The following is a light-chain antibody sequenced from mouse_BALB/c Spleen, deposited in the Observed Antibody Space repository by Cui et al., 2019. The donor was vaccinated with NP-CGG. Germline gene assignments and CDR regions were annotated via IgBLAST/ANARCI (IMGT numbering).Light chain of an antibody. J-gene: IGLJ1*01. CDR2: GTN. Sequence: QAVVTQESALTTSPGETVTLTCRSSTGAVTTNNYANWVQEKPDHLFTGLIGGTNNRAPGVPARFSGSLIGDKAALTITGAQTEDEATYFCALWYSNHWVFGGGTKLTVL. CDR3: ALWYSNHWV. V-gene: IGLV1*01. CDR1: TGAVTTNNY.